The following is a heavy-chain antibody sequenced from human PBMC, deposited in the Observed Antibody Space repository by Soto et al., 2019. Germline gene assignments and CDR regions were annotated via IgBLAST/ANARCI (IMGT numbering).Heavy chain of an antibody. CDR2: IWYDGSSK. CDR1: GFTFSSYG. J-gene: IGHJ4*02. Sequence: QVQLVESGGGVVQPGRSLRLSCAASGFTFSSYGMHWVRQAPGKGLEWVAVIWYDGSSKYYADSVKGRFTISRDNSKNPLYLQMDSLRAEGTAVYYCGRAMRGGVEMATAWGQGTLVTVS. V-gene: IGHV3-33*01. D-gene: IGHD5-18*01. CDR3: GRAMRGGVEMATA.